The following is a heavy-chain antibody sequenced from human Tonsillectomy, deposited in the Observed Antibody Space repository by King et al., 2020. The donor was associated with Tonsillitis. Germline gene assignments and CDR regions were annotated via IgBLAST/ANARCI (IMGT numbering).Heavy chain of an antibody. V-gene: IGHV1-2*02. CDR3: TRETLAFDS. J-gene: IGHJ4*02. CDR2: IIPHSGGT. CDR1: GYTFFDYY. Sequence: QLVQSGAEVKKPGASVKVSCKASGYTFFDYYIHWMRQAPGQGLEWLGWIIPHSGGTNFAQKFQGRVTMTRDTSINTAYMELSGLTSDVTAMYYCTRETLAFDSWGQGTLVTVSS.